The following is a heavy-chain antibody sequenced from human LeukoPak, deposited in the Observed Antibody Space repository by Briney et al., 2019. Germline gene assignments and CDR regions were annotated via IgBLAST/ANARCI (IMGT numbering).Heavy chain of an antibody. CDR1: GFTSSSYS. D-gene: IGHD4-17*01. V-gene: IGHV3-21*01. CDR2: ISSSSTYM. Sequence: GGSLRLSCAASGFTSSSYSMEWVRQAPGKGPEWVSSISSSSTYMNYADSVKGRFTISRDNAKNSLYLQMNSLRAEDTAVYYCARLGGETFDYWGQGTLVTVSS. CDR3: ARLGGETFDY. J-gene: IGHJ4*02.